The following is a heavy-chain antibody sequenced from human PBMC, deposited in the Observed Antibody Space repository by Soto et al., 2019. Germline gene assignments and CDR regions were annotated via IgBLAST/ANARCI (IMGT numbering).Heavy chain of an antibody. CDR3: ASTHHIVVVPAAISHYGMDV. CDR1: GFTFSSYW. CDR2: IKQDGSEK. Sequence: GGSLRVSWAAAGFTFSSYWMSWLRQAPGKGLEWVANIKQDGSEKYYVDSVKGRFTISRDNAKNSLYLQMNSLRAEDTAVYYCASTHHIVVVPAAISHYGMDVWGQGTTVTVSS. J-gene: IGHJ6*02. D-gene: IGHD2-2*02. V-gene: IGHV3-7*01.